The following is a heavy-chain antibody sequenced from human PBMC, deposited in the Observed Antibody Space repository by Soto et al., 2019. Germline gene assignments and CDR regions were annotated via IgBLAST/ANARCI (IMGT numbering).Heavy chain of an antibody. V-gene: IGHV1-3*01. CDR1: VYTFTSYG. CDR3: VRRHVSATGIDWFDP. CDR2: INAANGDT. J-gene: IGHJ5*02. D-gene: IGHD6-13*01. Sequence: ASVKVSCKASVYTFTSYGIHWVRQAPRQRLEWMGWINAANGDTKYSPKFQGRVTITRDTSASTAYMELSSLRSEDTAVYYCVRRHVSATGIDWFDPWGQGTLVTVSS.